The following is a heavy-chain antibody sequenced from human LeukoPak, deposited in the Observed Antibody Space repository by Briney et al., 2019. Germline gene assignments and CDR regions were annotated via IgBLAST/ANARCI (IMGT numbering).Heavy chain of an antibody. CDR2: MNPNSGNT. D-gene: IGHD6-13*01. J-gene: IGHJ6*02. V-gene: IGHV1-8*01. Sequence: WASVKASCKASGYTFTSYDINWVRQATGQGLEWMGWMNPNSGNTGYAQKFQGRVTMTRNTSISTAYMELSSLRSDDTAVYYCARDEYEQQLVHRYYYYGMDVWGQGTTVTVSS. CDR3: ARDEYEQQLVHRYYYYGMDV. CDR1: GYTFTSYD.